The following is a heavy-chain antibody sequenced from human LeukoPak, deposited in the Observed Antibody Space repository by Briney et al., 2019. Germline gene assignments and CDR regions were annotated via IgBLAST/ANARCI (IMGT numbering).Heavy chain of an antibody. CDR1: GFTVSNNY. V-gene: IGHV3-66*01. CDR3: ARDQEYSGPSGMDV. J-gene: IGHJ6*02. CDR2: MYSGGRT. Sequence: GESLKISCAASGFTVSNNYMSWVRQAPGKGLEWVSVMYSGGRTYYADSVKGRFTISRDNSKNTLYLQMNSLTAEDTAVYYCARDQEYSGPSGMDVWGQGTTVTVSS. D-gene: IGHD5-12*01.